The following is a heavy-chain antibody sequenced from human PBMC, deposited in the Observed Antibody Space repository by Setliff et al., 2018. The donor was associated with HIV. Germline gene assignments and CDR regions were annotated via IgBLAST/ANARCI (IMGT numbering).Heavy chain of an antibody. CDR3: APWRKVAAPGVWFSAHDY. V-gene: IGHV1-24*01. Sequence: VKVSCKVSGYTLTEFSMHWVRQAPGKGLEWMGGFDPEEGETMYAQKFQGRVTVTEDTSSDTAYMELSSLRSEDTAVYYCAPWRKVAAPGVWFSAHDYWGQGTLVTVS. CDR1: GYTLTEFS. CDR2: FDPEEGET. J-gene: IGHJ4*02. D-gene: IGHD2-15*01.